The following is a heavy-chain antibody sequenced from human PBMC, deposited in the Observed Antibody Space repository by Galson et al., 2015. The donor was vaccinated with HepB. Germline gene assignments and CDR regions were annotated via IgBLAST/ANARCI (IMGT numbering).Heavy chain of an antibody. CDR3: ARDWIAAAGS. CDR1: GFTFSSYA. J-gene: IGHJ4*02. Sequence: SLRLSCAASGFTFSSYAMHWVRQAPGKGLEWVAVISYDGSNKYYADSVKGRFTISRDNSKNTLYLQMNSLRAEDTAVYYCARDWIAAAGSWGQGTLVTVSS. D-gene: IGHD6-13*01. CDR2: ISYDGSNK. V-gene: IGHV3-30-3*01.